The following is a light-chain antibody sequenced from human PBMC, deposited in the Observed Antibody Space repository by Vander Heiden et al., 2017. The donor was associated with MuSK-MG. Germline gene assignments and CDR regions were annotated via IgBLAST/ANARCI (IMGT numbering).Light chain of an antibody. CDR2: AAS. CDR3: QQSYSTLLT. Sequence: DIQMTQSPSSLSASVGDRVTITCRASQSSSSYLNWYQQKPGKTPKLLIYAASSLQSGVPSRFSGSGSGTDFTLTISRLQPEDFATYYCQQSYSTLLTFGEGTKVEIK. V-gene: IGKV1-39*01. J-gene: IGKJ4*01. CDR1: QSSSSY.